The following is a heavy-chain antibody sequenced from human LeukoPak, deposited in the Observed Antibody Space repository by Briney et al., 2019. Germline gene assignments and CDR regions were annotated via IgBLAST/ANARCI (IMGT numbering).Heavy chain of an antibody. Sequence: SETLSLTCAVYGGSFSGYYWSWIRQPPGMGLEWIGEINHSGSTNYNPSLKSRVTISVDTSKNQFSLKLSSVTAADTAVYYCARRAWSYCFDYWGQGTLVTVSS. CDR3: ARRAWSYCFDY. V-gene: IGHV4-34*01. CDR2: INHSGST. J-gene: IGHJ4*02. CDR1: GGSFSGYY. D-gene: IGHD1-26*01.